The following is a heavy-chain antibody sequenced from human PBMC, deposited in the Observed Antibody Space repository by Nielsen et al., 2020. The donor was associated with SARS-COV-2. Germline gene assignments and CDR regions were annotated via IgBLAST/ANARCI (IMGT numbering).Heavy chain of an antibody. J-gene: IGHJ4*02. V-gene: IGHV3-7*01. CDR3: ARGAAEFTGTFFDY. Sequence: GGSLRLSCAASGFTFSSYWMSWVRQAPGKGLEWVANIKQDGSEKYYVDSVKGRFTISRDNAKNSLYLQMNVLRVEDTAVYYCARGAAEFTGTFFDYWGQGTLVTVSS. D-gene: IGHD1-1*01. CDR1: GFTFSSYW. CDR2: IKQDGSEK.